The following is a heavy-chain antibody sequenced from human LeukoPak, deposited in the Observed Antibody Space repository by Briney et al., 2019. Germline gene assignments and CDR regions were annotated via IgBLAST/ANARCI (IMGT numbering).Heavy chain of an antibody. D-gene: IGHD4-23*01. J-gene: IGHJ3*02. V-gene: IGHV1-18*01. CDR3: AAEIYGGNSDCCSFDI. CDR2: ISAYNGNT. Sequence: ASVKVSCKASGYTFTSYGISWVRQAPGQGLEWMGWISAYNGNTNYAQKLQGRVTMTTDTSTSTAYMEVSSLTSEDTAVYYCAAEIYGGNSDCCSFDIWGQGTMVTVSS. CDR1: GYTFTSYG.